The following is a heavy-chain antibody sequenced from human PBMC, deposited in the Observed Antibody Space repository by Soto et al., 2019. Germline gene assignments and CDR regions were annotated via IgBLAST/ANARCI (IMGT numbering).Heavy chain of an antibody. CDR1: GLTFSSYS. CDR2: ISSSSSYI. J-gene: IGHJ4*02. D-gene: IGHD6-19*01. Sequence: GGSLRLSCAASGLTFSSYSMNWVRQAPGKGLEWASSISSSSSYIYYADSVKGRFTISRDNAKNSLYLQMNSLRAEDTAVYYCARDSSSGWSDYWGQGTLVTVSS. CDR3: ARDSSSGWSDY. V-gene: IGHV3-21*01.